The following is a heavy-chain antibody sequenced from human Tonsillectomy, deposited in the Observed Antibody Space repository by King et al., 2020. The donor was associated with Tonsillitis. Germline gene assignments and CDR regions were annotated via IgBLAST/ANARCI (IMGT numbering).Heavy chain of an antibody. J-gene: IGHJ6*02. D-gene: IGHD1-1*01. Sequence: VQLVESGGGVVQPGRSLRLSCAASGFTFSSYGIYWVRQAPGTGLEWVALISYDGNKKYYADSVKGRFTISRDNFKNTLYLQMNSLSGEDTAVYYCAKATDNVHYYYYGMDVWGQGTTVTVS. CDR3: AKATDNVHYYYYGMDV. V-gene: IGHV3-30*18. CDR1: GFTFSSYG. CDR2: ISYDGNKK.